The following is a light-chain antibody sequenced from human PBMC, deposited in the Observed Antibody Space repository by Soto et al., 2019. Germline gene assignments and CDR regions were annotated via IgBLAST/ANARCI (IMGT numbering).Light chain of an antibody. CDR2: EVS. CDR3: SSFTSAYPFV. J-gene: IGLJ1*01. V-gene: IGLV2-14*01. Sequence: QSALTQPASVSGSPGQSIAISCTGTTSDVGGYNYVSWYQQHPGKAPKLLLSEVSNRPSGVSDRFSGSKSGNTASLTISGLQTQDEADYYCSSFTSAYPFVFGTGTKLTVL. CDR1: TSDVGGYNY.